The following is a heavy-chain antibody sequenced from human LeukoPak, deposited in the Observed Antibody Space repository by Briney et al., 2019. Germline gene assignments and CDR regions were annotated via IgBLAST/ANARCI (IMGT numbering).Heavy chain of an antibody. CDR2: IKQDGSEK. Sequence: GGSLRLSCAASGFTFSSYWMSWVRQAPGKGLEWVANIKQDGSEKYYVDSVKGRFTISRDNAKNSRYLQMNSLRAEDTAVYYCARVKRGNYYYYYYMDVWGKGTTVTVS. CDR1: GFTFSSYW. CDR3: ARVKRGNYYYYYYMDV. D-gene: IGHD1-1*01. V-gene: IGHV3-7*01. J-gene: IGHJ6*03.